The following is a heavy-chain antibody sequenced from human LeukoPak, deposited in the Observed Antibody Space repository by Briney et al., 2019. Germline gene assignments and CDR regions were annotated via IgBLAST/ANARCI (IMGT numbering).Heavy chain of an antibody. CDR1: GGSISGSAYY. J-gene: IGHJ3*02. V-gene: IGHV4-39*01. CDR3: ARYRGVLRGFDI. Sequence: PSETLSLTCTVSGGSISGSAYYWGWIRQPPGKGLEWIGSIYYTGSMYYNPSSGTTYYNPSLKSRVTISLDTSKNQFSLKLSSVTAADTAVYYCARYRGVLRGFDIWGQGTMVTVSS. CDR2: IYYTGSMYYNPSSGTT. D-gene: IGHD2-15*01.